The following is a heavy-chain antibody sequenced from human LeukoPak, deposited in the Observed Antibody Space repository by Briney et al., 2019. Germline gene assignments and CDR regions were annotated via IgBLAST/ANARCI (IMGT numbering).Heavy chain of an antibody. J-gene: IGHJ6*04. CDR1: GGSFSGYY. CDR2: INHSGST. D-gene: IGHD2-2*01. V-gene: IGHV4-34*01. CDR3: ARGRYCSSTSCYGGYYYYYYGMDV. Sequence: SETLSLTCAVYGGSFSGYYWSWIRQPPGKGLEWIGEINHSGSTNYNPSLKSRGTISVDASKNQFSLKLSSVTAADTAVYYCARGRYCSSTSCYGGYYYYYYGMDVWGKGTTVTVSS.